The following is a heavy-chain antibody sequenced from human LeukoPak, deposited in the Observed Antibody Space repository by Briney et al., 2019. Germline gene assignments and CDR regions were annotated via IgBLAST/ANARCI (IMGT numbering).Heavy chain of an antibody. D-gene: IGHD6-6*01. V-gene: IGHV1-2*02. Sequence: ASVKVSCKASGYTFTGYYIHWVRQAPGQGLEWMGWINPNSGDTNYQGRVTMTRDTSISTAYMELSRLRSDDTAVYYCARESSIEARQAGNYNMDVGGKGPTATVP. J-gene: IGHJ6*03. CDR1: GYTFTGYY. CDR3: ARESSIEARQAGNYNMDV. CDR2: INPNSGDT.